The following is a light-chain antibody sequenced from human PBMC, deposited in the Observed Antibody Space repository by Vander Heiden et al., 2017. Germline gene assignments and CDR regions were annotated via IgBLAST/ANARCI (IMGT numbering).Light chain of an antibody. V-gene: IGLV1-44*01. Sequence: QSVLTQPPSASGTPGQRVTISCSGSSSNIGSNTVNWYQQLPGTAHKLLIYSNNQRPSGVPDRFSGSKSGTSASLAISGLQSEEEADYYCAAWDDSLNGVVFGGGTKLTVL. J-gene: IGLJ2*01. CDR3: AAWDDSLNGVV. CDR2: SNN. CDR1: SSNIGSNT.